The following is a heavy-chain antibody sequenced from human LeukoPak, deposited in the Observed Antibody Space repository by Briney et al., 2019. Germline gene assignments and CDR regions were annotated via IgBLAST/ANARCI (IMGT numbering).Heavy chain of an antibody. V-gene: IGHV3-23*01. D-gene: IGHD1-26*01. CDR3: AKDPIFSGSYGVFDS. J-gene: IGHJ4*02. CDR1: GFTFSSCA. CDR2: IIDSGNSL. Sequence: GGSLRLSCAASGFTFSSCAMSWVRQAPGKGLEWVSTIIDSGNSLYYADSVEGRFTISRDNPKNTLYLQMNSLRAGDTAVYYCAKDPIFSGSYGVFDSWGQGTLVTVSS.